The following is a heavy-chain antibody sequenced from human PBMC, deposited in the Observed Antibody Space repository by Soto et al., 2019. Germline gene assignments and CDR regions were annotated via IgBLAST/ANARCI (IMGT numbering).Heavy chain of an antibody. D-gene: IGHD6-19*01. CDR1: GGSVSSSTYY. V-gene: IGHV4-39*01. J-gene: IGHJ4*02. CDR3: ARRGIAVALYS. CDR2: FYY. Sequence: LQLQESGPGLVKPSETLSLSCTVSGGSVSSSTYYWGWIRQPPGKGLEWIGSFYYRGTISVDTSKNQFSLKLSSVTAADTAVYYCARRGIAVALYSWGQGTLVTVSS.